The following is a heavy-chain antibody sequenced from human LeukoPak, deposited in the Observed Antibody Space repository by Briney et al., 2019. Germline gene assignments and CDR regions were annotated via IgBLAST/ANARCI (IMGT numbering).Heavy chain of an antibody. CDR1: GGTFSSYA. J-gene: IGHJ6*03. V-gene: IGHV1-69*05. CDR3: ATDCSSTSCYYYYYMDV. CDR2: IIPIFGTA. D-gene: IGHD2-2*01. Sequence: SVKVSCKASGGTFSSYAISWVRQAPGQGLEWMGGIIPIFGTANYAQKFQGRVTITTDGSTSTAYMELSSLRSEDTAVYYCATDCSSTSCYYYYYMDVWGKGTTVTVSS.